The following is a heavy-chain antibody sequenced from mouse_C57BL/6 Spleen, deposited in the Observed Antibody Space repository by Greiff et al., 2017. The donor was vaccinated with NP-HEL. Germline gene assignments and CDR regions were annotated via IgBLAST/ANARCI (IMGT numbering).Heavy chain of an antibody. Sequence: QVQLQQPGAELVMPGASVKLSCKASGYTFTSYWMHWVKQRPGQGLEWIGEIEPSDSYTNYNQKFKGKSTLTVDKSSSTTYMQLSSLTSEDSAVYYCARADYGSSYVAMDYWGQGTSVTVSS. CDR2: IEPSDSYT. V-gene: IGHV1-69*01. D-gene: IGHD1-1*01. J-gene: IGHJ4*01. CDR3: ARADYGSSYVAMDY. CDR1: GYTFTSYW.